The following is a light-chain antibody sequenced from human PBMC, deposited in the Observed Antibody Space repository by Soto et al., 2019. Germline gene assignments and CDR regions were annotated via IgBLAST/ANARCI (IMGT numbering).Light chain of an antibody. CDR3: QQYDRWLVT. V-gene: IGKV3-20*01. CDR1: QSVSNNY. Sequence: IVLTQSPGTLSLSPGERATLSCRASQSVSNNYLAWYQQKPGQAPSLLIYDATHRATGIPARFSGSGSGTDFTLTISSLEPDDFGVYYCQQYDRWLVTFGGGTKVDIK. J-gene: IGKJ4*01. CDR2: DAT.